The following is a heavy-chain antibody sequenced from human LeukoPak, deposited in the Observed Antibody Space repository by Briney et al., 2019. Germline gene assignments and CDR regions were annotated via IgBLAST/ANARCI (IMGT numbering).Heavy chain of an antibody. D-gene: IGHD6-19*01. J-gene: IGHJ3*02. CDR2: ISGDGGST. Sequence: PGGSLRLSCAASGFTFDDYAMHWVRQAPGKGLEWVSLISGDGGSTYYADSVKGRFTISRDNSKNSLYLQMNSLRTEDNALYYCAKEGIAVVGGAFDIWGQGTMVTVSS. V-gene: IGHV3-43*02. CDR3: AKEGIAVVGGAFDI. CDR1: GFTFDDYA.